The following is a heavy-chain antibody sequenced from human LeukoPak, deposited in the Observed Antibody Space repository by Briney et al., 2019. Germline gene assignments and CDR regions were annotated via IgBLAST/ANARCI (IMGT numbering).Heavy chain of an antibody. Sequence: PGGSLRLSCAASGFTFSDYYMSWIRQAPGKGLEWVSYISSSGSTIYYADSVKGRFTISRDNAKNSLYLQMNSLRAEDTAVYYCARVEAAADLVDAFDIWGQGTMVTVSS. J-gene: IGHJ3*02. CDR1: GFTFSDYY. D-gene: IGHD6-13*01. CDR3: ARVEAAADLVDAFDI. CDR2: ISSSGSTI. V-gene: IGHV3-11*04.